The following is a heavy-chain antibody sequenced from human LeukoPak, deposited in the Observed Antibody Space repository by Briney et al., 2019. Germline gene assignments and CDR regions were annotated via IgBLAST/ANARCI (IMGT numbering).Heavy chain of an antibody. CDR2: MFYSGST. J-gene: IGHJ3*02. V-gene: IGHV4-39*01. CDR3: ARHISGATKELSAFDI. CDR1: GRSISSSSYY. D-gene: IGHD1-20*01. Sequence: PSETLSLTCTVSGRSISSSSYYWGWIRQPPGKGLEWIGSMFYSGSTYYNPSLRSRVTISVDTSKNQFSLKLTSVTAADTAVYYPARHISGATKELSAFDIWGQGTMVNVSS.